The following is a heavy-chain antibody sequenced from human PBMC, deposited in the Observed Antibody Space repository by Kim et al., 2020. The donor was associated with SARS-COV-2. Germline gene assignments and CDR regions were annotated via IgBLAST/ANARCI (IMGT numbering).Heavy chain of an antibody. CDR2: ISGSGGST. V-gene: IGHV3-23*01. CDR1: GSTFSSYA. J-gene: IGHJ3*02. Sequence: GGSLRLSCAASGSTFSSYAMSWVRQAPGKGLEWVSAISGSGGSTYYADSVKGRFTISRDNSKNTLYLQMNSLRAEDTAVYYCAKDYYDILTGYREDDAFDIWGQGTMVTVSS. CDR3: AKDYYDILTGYREDDAFDI. D-gene: IGHD3-9*01.